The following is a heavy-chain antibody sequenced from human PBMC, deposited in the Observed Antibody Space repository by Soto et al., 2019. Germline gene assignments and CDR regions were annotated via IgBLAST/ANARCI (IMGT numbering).Heavy chain of an antibody. J-gene: IGHJ3*01. CDR1: GGSIKSGGYH. Sequence: QVQLQESGPGLVKPSQTLSLTCTVSGGSIKSGGYHWSWIRQHPVKGLEWIGYIFSSGSTNYNPSLRGRATISAATSKQVFSLNLHSVTAADTAVYYCARTGGYDYSGLVFHVWGQGTKVTVSS. V-gene: IGHV4-31*03. CDR2: IFSSGST. CDR3: ARTGGYDYSGLVFHV. D-gene: IGHD3-22*01.